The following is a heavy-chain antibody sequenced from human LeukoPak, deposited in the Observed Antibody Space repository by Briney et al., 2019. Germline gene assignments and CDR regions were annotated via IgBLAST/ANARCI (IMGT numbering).Heavy chain of an antibody. D-gene: IGHD5-12*01. V-gene: IGHV3-7*03. CDR1: GFTFSSYW. CDR2: IKQDGSEK. Sequence: GGSLRLSCAASGFTFSSYWMSWVRQAPGKGLEWVANIKQDGSEKYYVDSVKGRYTISRVNAKNSLYLQMNSLRAEDTAVYYCARDRSGRGYETDYWGQGTLVTVSS. CDR3: ARDRSGRGYETDY. J-gene: IGHJ4*02.